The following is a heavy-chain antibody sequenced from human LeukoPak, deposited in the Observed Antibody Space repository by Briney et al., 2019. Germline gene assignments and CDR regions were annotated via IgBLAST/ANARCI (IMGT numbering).Heavy chain of an antibody. V-gene: IGHV4-59*06. J-gene: IGHJ4*02. CDR2: IYYSGST. CDR1: GGSISSYY. CDR3: SGTMVRGVIISFDY. D-gene: IGHD3-10*01. Sequence: PSETLSLTCTVSGGSISSYYWSWIRQPPGKGLEWIGYIYYSGSTYYNPSLKSRVTISVDTSKNQFSLKLSSVTAADTAVYYCSGTMVRGVIISFDYWGQGTLVTVSS.